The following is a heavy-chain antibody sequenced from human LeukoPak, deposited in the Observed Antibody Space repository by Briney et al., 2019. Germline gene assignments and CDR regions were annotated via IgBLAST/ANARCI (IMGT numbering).Heavy chain of an antibody. CDR3: ARDFAGSGYFDY. Sequence: ASVKVSCKASGYTFTAYYLHWVRQAPGQGLEWMGRINPNSGGTTYARKFQGRVAMTRDTSISTAYMELTSLTSDDTAVYSCARDFAGSGYFDYWGQGTLVTVSS. CDR2: INPNSGGT. V-gene: IGHV1-2*06. CDR1: GYTFTAYY. J-gene: IGHJ4*02. D-gene: IGHD3-10*01.